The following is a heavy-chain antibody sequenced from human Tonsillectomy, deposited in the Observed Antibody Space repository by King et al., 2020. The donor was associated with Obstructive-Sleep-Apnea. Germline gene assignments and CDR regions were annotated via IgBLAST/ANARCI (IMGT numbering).Heavy chain of an antibody. J-gene: IGHJ6*02. CDR2: IYTDGAT. V-gene: IGHV4-39*01. D-gene: IGHD1-7*01. Sequence: LQLQESGPGLAKPSETLSLSCSVSGDSIKIPHHYWGWVRQPPGKGLEWIGHIYTDGATYYSPSLRRRATIYLDTPKNQLSLKLTSLTAADTAVYFCARLRVSYVVGGTYGMDVWGRGTTVTVSS. CDR3: ARLRVSYVVGGTYGMDV. CDR1: GDSIKIPHHY.